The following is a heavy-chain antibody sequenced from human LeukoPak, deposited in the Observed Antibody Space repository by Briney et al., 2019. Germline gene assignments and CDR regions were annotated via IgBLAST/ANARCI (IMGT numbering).Heavy chain of an antibody. D-gene: IGHD6-6*01. CDR2: IGYDGSNK. CDR1: GFTFSSYG. J-gene: IGHJ2*01. V-gene: IGHV3-33*01. Sequence: GGSLRLSCAASGFTFSSYGMHWVRQAPGKGLEWVAVIGYDGSNKYYVDSVRGRFTISRDNPEKTLYLQMNSLRAEDTAVYYCARGGSWLEYSNFGGFDFWGRGTLVTVSS. CDR3: ARGGSWLEYSNFGGFDF.